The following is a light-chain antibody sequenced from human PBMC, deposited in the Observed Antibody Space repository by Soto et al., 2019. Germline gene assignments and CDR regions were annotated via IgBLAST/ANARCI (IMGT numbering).Light chain of an antibody. Sequence: EIVLTQSPGTLPLSPGERATLSCRASQSVSNNYLAWYQQKPGQAPRLLIYGASNRATGIPDRFSGGGSGTDFTLTISRLEPEDFAVYYCQQYGSSGTFGQGTKVDI. CDR1: QSVSNNY. J-gene: IGKJ1*01. CDR3: QQYGSSGT. CDR2: GAS. V-gene: IGKV3-20*01.